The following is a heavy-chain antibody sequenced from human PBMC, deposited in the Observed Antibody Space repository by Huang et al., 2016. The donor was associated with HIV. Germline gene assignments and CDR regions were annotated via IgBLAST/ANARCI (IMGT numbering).Heavy chain of an antibody. J-gene: IGHJ1*01. Sequence: EVQLVESGGGLVQPGGSRTLSCAASGFTLSAYRMNWVRQTPGRGLEWVSYIKNNGSKIFYAESVKGRFTISRDNAKNSLYLQMNSLRDDDTAVFYCATSYGYFPHWGQGTLVTVSS. CDR2: IKNNGSKI. CDR1: GFTLSAYR. CDR3: ATSYGYFPH. V-gene: IGHV3-48*02. D-gene: IGHD5-18*01.